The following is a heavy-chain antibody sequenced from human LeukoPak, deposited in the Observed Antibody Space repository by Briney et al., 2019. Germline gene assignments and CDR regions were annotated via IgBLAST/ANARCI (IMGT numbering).Heavy chain of an antibody. CDR1: GFTFSSYA. Sequence: GGSLRLSCAASGFTFSSYAMSWVRQAPGKGLEWLSAISGSGGSTYYADSVKGRFTISRDNSKNTLYLQMNSLRAEDTAVYYCAKPVEPYYYYYGMDVWGQGTTVTVSS. CDR3: AKPVEPYYYYYGMDV. V-gene: IGHV3-23*01. J-gene: IGHJ6*02. CDR2: ISGSGGST. D-gene: IGHD2-2*01.